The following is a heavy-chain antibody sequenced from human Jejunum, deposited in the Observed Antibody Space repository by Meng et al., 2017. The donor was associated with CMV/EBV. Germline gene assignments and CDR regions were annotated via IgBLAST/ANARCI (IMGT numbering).Heavy chain of an antibody. Sequence: LMISCAASGFTFSSHSMSWVRQAPGKGLEWVSAISGSDGSTHYADSVKGRFTISRDNSKNTLYLQMNSLRAEDTAVYYCARLTDFWGQGTLVTVSS. CDR1: GFTFSSHS. D-gene: IGHD2-8*01. V-gene: IGHV3-23*01. CDR2: ISGSDGST. J-gene: IGHJ4*02. CDR3: ARLTDF.